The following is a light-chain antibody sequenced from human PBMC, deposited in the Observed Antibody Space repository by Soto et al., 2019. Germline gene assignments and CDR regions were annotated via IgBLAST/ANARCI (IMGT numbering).Light chain of an antibody. J-gene: IGKJ2*01. CDR1: QSVSSN. Sequence: EIVMTQSPATLSVSPGERATLSCRASQSVSSNLAWYQQKPGQAPRLLIYGASTSAPGIPARLSGSGSGSEFTLTISSLQSEDVEVYYCQQYNNWPAYTFGQGTKLEIK. CDR2: GAS. CDR3: QQYNNWPAYT. V-gene: IGKV3-15*01.